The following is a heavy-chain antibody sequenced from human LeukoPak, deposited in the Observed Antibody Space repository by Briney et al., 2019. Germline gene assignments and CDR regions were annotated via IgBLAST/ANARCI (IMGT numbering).Heavy chain of an antibody. CDR3: AKESLWFGESHLY. CDR1: GFTFSSYA. Sequence: PGGSQRLSCAASGFTFSSYAMSWVRQAPGKGLEWVSAISGSGGSTYYADSVKGRFTISRDNSKDTLYLQMNSLRAEDTAVYYCAKESLWFGESHLYWGQGTLVTVSS. J-gene: IGHJ4*02. CDR2: ISGSGGST. V-gene: IGHV3-23*01. D-gene: IGHD3-10*01.